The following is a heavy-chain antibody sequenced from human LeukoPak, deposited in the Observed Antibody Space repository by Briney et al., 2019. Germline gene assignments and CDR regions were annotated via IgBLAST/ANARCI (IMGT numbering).Heavy chain of an antibody. CDR3: SRGPRFDL. V-gene: IGHV1-8*01. CDR1: GYSFNIYE. Sequence: AASVRVSCKPSGYSFNIYEINWVRQAPGQGLEWMGWVNPNSGDTDYAQKFQGRLTMTRNTSISTAYMELSGLRLEDTAVYYCSRGPRFDLWGQGTQVTVPS. J-gene: IGHJ5*02. CDR2: VNPNSGDT.